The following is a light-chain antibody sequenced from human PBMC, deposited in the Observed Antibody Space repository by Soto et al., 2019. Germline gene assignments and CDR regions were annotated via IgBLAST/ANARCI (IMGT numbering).Light chain of an antibody. V-gene: IGKV2-30*01. CDR3: MQGLDWPYT. Sequence: VLTQSPLSLPVTLGQPASISCRSSQSPADRVGNIFLNWFQQRPGQSPRRLLYKISHRDSGVPDRFSGSGTDTEFTLTISRVEAEDVGVYYCMQGLDWPYTFGQGTKLEI. J-gene: IGKJ2*01. CDR2: KIS. CDR1: QSPADRVGNIF.